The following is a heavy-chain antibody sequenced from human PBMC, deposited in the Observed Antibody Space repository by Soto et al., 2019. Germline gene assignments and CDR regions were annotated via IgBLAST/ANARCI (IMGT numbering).Heavy chain of an antibody. J-gene: IGHJ4*02. V-gene: IGHV1-18*01. Sequence: QVQLVQSGAEVKKPGASVKVSCKASGYTFSNSGMSWLRQAPGQGLEWMAWISAYNDDTNSARQFQGRITLTTDTSTSTAYMELRSLASDDSAMYYCARDDRGSCRGISCPYFDFWGQGTLVTVSS. CDR3: ARDDRGSCRGISCPYFDF. D-gene: IGHD2-2*01. CDR2: ISAYNDDT. CDR1: GYTFSNSG.